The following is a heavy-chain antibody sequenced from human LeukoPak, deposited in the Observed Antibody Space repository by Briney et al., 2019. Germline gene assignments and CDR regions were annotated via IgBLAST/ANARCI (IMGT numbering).Heavy chain of an antibody. V-gene: IGHV3-23*01. CDR2: IIGGGYGT. J-gene: IGHJ4*02. Sequence: GGSLRLSCAASGFTFSSNSMNWVRQAPGKGLEWVSSIIGGGYGTYYADSVRGRFTIYRDNSKNTLYLQMNSLRAEDTAVYHCAKNGSAASGSEFPGDHWGQGTLVTVSS. D-gene: IGHD2-21*01. CDR1: GFTFSSNS. CDR3: AKNGSAASGSEFPGDH.